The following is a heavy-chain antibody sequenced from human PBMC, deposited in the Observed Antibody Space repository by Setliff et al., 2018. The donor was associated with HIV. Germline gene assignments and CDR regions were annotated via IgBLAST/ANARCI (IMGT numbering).Heavy chain of an antibody. CDR3: AREQVGFGPPRGMDV. CDR2: INAGNGKT. Sequence: ASVKVSCKASGYTFSTYAMHWVRQTPGQRLEWMGWINAGNGKTKYSQKFQGRVTIMRDTSASTAYMELSSLRSEDTAVYYCAREQVGFGPPRGMDVWGQGTTVTVSS. J-gene: IGHJ6*02. D-gene: IGHD3-10*01. V-gene: IGHV1-3*01. CDR1: GYTFSTYA.